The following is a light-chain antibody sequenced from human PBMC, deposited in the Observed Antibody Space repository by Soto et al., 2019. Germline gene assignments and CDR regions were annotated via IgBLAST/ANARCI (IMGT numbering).Light chain of an antibody. Sequence: QTLLTKSPSASGSPGQSATIPCTGTSSHIGAYIYVSWYQQHPGKAPKLMISEVSRRPSGVPERFSGSKSGNTASLTISGLQAEDEADYYCSSYTSSPYVFGTGTKVTVL. V-gene: IGLV2-8*01. CDR3: SSYTSSPYV. CDR2: EVS. CDR1: SSHIGAYIY. J-gene: IGLJ1*01.